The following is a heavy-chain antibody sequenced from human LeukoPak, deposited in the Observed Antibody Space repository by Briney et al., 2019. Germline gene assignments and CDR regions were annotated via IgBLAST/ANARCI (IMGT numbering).Heavy chain of an antibody. CDR2: IKQDGGEI. CDR3: ARDKGDYDTSGSLFVF. Sequence: PGGSLRLSCAASGFTFSRYWMSWVRQIPRKGLEWVANIKQDGGEIYYVDSVKGRFTISRDNAKSSLYLRMNSLRAGDTAVYYCARDKGDYDTSGSLFVFGGQGTLVTVSS. D-gene: IGHD3-22*01. V-gene: IGHV3-7*03. J-gene: IGHJ4*02. CDR1: GFTFSRYW.